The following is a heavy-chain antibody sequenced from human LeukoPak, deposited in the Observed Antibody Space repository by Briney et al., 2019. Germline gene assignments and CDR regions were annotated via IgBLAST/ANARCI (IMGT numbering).Heavy chain of an antibody. CDR1: GFTFSSYE. J-gene: IGHJ6*04. CDR3: ARSYGSGSYRMDV. D-gene: IGHD3-10*01. CDR2: ISSIGSTI. V-gene: IGHV3-48*03. Sequence: PGGSLRLSCAASGFTFSSYEMNWVRQAAGKGLEWDSYISSIGSTIYYADSVKGRFTSSRDNAKNSLYLQMNSLRAEDTAVYHCARSYGSGSYRMDVWGKGTTVTVSS.